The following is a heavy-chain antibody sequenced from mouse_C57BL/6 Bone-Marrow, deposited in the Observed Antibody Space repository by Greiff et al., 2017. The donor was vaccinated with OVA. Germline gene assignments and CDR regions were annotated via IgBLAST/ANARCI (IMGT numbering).Heavy chain of an antibody. CDR2: INPGSGGT. V-gene: IGHV1-54*01. J-gene: IGHJ2*01. CDR1: GYAFTNYL. Sequence: QVQLKESGAELVRPGTSVKVSCKASGYAFTNYLIEWVKQRPGQGLEWIGVINPGSGGTNYNEKFKGKATLTADKSSSTAYMQLSSLTSEDSAVYFCARYGSSYYDYWGQGTTLTVSS. CDR3: ARYGSSYYDY. D-gene: IGHD1-1*01.